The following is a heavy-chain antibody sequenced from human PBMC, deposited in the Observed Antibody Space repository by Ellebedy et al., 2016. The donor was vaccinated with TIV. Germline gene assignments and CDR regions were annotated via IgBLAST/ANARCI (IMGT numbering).Heavy chain of an antibody. D-gene: IGHD3-10*01. V-gene: IGHV3-23*01. CDR2: ITGSGDRI. CDR1: GFSFSTYA. J-gene: IGHJ5*02. Sequence: GGSLRLSXAGSGFSFSTYAMTWVRQAPGKGLEWVSDITGSGDRIDYADSVKGRFTISRDNSKNTLYLQMNSLRAEDTAVYYCAKSTYRSGSRWFDPWGQGTLITVSS. CDR3: AKSTYRSGSRWFDP.